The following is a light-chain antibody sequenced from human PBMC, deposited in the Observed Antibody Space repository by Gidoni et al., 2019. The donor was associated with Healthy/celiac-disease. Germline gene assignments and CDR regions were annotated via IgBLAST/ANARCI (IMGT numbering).Light chain of an antibody. CDR2: GAS. CDR3: QQYGSSPALT. CDR1: QSVSSSY. V-gene: IGKV3-20*01. Sequence: EIVLTQSPGTLSLSPGERATLSCRASQSVSSSYLAWYQQKPGQAPRLLIYGASSRATGIPDRFNGSGSGTDFTLTISRLEPEDFAVYYCQQYGSSPALTFGGXTKVEIK. J-gene: IGKJ4*01.